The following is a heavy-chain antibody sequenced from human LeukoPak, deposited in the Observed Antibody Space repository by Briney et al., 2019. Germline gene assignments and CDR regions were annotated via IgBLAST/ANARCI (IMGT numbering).Heavy chain of an antibody. Sequence: GGSLRLSCAASGFTFSSYAMHWVRQAPGKGLEWVAVISYDGSNKYYADSVKGRFTISRDNSKNTLYLQMNSLRAEDTAVYYCAREVVVTAISLFDYWGQGTLVTVSS. CDR3: AREVVVTAISLFDY. D-gene: IGHD2-21*02. CDR1: GFTFSSYA. J-gene: IGHJ4*02. CDR2: ISYDGSNK. V-gene: IGHV3-30*04.